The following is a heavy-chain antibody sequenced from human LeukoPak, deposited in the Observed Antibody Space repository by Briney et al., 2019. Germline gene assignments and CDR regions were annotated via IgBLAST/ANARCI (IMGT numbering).Heavy chain of an antibody. CDR1: GDSFTRCW. D-gene: IGHD4-11*01. CDR2: IYPDDSDT. V-gene: IGHV5-51*01. CDR3: ARLAVDYSNSVGWFDP. J-gene: IGHJ5*02. Sequence: TGESLKISCKGSGDSFTRCWIGWVRQMPGKSLEWMGIIYPDDSDTRYRPSFQGQVTISADKSISPAYLQWSTLKASDTAMYYCARLAVDYSNSVGWFDPWGQGTLVTVSS.